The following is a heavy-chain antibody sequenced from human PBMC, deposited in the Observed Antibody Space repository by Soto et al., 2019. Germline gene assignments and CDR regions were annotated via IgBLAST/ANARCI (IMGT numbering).Heavy chain of an antibody. V-gene: IGHV4-30-4*01. J-gene: IGHJ4*02. CDR2: IHNRGSP. Sequence: QSPEKGLEWIGHIHNRGSPYNNPSLRSRVTISADTSMNQFSLALTSVTAADTVIYYCARGSTTEKVASRGQGTLVTVSS. CDR3: ARGSTTEKVAS.